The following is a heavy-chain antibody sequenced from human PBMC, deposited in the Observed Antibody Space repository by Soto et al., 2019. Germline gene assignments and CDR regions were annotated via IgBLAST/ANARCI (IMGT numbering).Heavy chain of an antibody. CDR2: IYYSGTT. V-gene: IGHV4-39*01. J-gene: IGHJ4*02. CDR1: GDSITSNSYF. Sequence: SETLSLTCTVSGDSITSNSYFWAWIRQPPGKGLEWIGSIYYSGTTYYNPSLKSRVTISVDRSKNQFSLKLSSVTAADTAVYYCARHAPSIVVVTAIPSRGQGTLVTVSS. CDR3: ARHAPSIVVVTAIPS. D-gene: IGHD2-21*02.